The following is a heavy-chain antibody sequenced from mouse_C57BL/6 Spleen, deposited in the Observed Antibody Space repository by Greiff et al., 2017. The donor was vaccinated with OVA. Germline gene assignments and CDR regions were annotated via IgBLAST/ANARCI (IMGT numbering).Heavy chain of an antibody. CDR2: ISYDGSN. CDR1: GYSITSGYY. Sequence: EVKLEESGPGLVKPSQSLSLTCSVTGYSITSGYYWNWIRQFPGNKLEWMGYISYDGSNNYNPSLKNRISITRDTSKNQFFLKLNSVTTEDTATYYCARARGNYAMDYWGQGTSVTVSS. V-gene: IGHV3-6*01. J-gene: IGHJ4*01. CDR3: ARARGNYAMDY.